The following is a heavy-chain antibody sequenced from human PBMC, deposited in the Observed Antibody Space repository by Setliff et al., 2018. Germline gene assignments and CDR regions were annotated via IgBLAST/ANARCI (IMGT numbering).Heavy chain of an antibody. D-gene: IGHD2-8*01. CDR1: GDSIINYY. CDR3: AREGFYCTNGVCYRPFDY. J-gene: IGHJ4*02. Sequence: SETLSLTCTVSGDSIINYYWSWIRQPPGKGLEWIGYIYSSGNTNYNPSLKSRVTISVDTSKNQFSLNLTSVTAADTAVYYCAREGFYCTNGVCYRPFDYWGQGTLVTV. V-gene: IGHV4-4*08. CDR2: IYSSGNT.